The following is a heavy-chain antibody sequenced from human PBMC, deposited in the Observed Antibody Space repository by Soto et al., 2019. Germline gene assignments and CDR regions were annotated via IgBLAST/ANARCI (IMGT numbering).Heavy chain of an antibody. V-gene: IGHV3-33*01. D-gene: IGHD2-15*01. CDR3: ARDYCSGGSCYFGRNWFDP. Sequence: PGGSLRLSCAASGFTFSSYGMHWVRQAPGKGLEWVAVIWYDGSNKYYADSVKGRFTISRDNSKNTLYLQMNSLRAEDTAVYYCARDYCSGGSCYFGRNWFDPWGQGTLVTVSS. CDR2: IWYDGSNK. J-gene: IGHJ5*02. CDR1: GFTFSSYG.